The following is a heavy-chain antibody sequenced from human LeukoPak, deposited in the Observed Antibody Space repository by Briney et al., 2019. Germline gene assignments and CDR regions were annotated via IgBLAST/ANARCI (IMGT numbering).Heavy chain of an antibody. V-gene: IGHV3-30-3*01. J-gene: IGHJ4*02. CDR2: LSFDGSNK. D-gene: IGHD3-10*01. CDR3: ASGYGSGSYYNQGDDY. Sequence: GGSLRLSCAASGFTFSDYYMSWIRQAPGKGLEWVAVLSFDGSNKYYADSVKGRFTISRDNSKNTLYLQMNSLRAEDTAVYYCASGYGSGSYYNQGDDYWGQGTLVTVSS. CDR1: GFTFSDYY.